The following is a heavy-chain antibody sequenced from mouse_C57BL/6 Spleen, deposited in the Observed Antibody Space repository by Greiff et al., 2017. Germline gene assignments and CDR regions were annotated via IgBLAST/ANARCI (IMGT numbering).Heavy chain of an antibody. CDR1: GYSITSGYY. CDR2: ISYDGSN. Sequence: EVQRVESGPGLVKPSQSLSLTCSVTGYSITSGYYWNWIRQFPGNKLEWMGYISYDGSNNYNPSLKNRISITRDTSKNQFFLKLNSVTTEDTATYYCARDEWDGNAYWGQGTLVTVSA. D-gene: IGHD4-1*01. CDR3: ARDEWDGNAY. J-gene: IGHJ3*01. V-gene: IGHV3-6*01.